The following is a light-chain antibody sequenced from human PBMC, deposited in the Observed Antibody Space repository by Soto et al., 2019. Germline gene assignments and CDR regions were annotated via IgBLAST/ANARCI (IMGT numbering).Light chain of an antibody. Sequence: EIVLTQSPGTLSLSPAARATLSCRASQSVSIYLAWYQQKPGQAPRLLICDATNRVTGIPARVSGRGSGTDFTLTIRSAEPEDCAVDDCQQRVDWLTFGGGAKLEIK. CDR1: QSVSIY. J-gene: IGKJ4*01. CDR2: DAT. CDR3: QQRVDWLT. V-gene: IGKV3-11*01.